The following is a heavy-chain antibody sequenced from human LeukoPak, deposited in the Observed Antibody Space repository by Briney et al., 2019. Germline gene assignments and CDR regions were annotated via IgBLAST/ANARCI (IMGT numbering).Heavy chain of an antibody. V-gene: IGHV4-30-2*01. CDR3: ARVFRGETYYYGSGSRNPYDY. D-gene: IGHD3-10*01. CDR2: IYPRGST. CDR1: GGSISSGSYS. J-gene: IGHJ4*02. Sequence: SQTLSLTCAVSGGSISSGSYSWSWIRQPPGKGLEWIGYIYPRGSTYYNPSLKSQVILSLDKSANQFSLNLSSVTAADTAVYYCARVFRGETYYYGSGSRNPYDYWGQGTLVTVSS.